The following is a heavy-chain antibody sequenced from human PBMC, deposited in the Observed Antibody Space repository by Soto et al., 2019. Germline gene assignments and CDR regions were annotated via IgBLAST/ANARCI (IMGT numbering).Heavy chain of an antibody. Sequence: PSETLSLTCTVSGGSISSYYWTWIRQRPGKGLEWIGYIYYSGSTNYNPSLKSRVTISVDTSKNQFSLKLSSVTAADTAVYYCARTGIAAAKWFDPSCQGTLVTV. V-gene: IGHV4-59*13. CDR1: GGSISSYY. CDR2: IYYSGST. CDR3: ARTGIAAAKWFDP. J-gene: IGHJ5*02. D-gene: IGHD6-13*01.